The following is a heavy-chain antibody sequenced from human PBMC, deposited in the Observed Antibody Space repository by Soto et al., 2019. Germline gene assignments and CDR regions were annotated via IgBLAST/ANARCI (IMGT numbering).Heavy chain of an antibody. J-gene: IGHJ6*02. CDR2: IYYSGST. Sequence: SETLSLTSTDSGRSISSSSYYWGWIRQPPGKGLEWIGSIYYSGSTYYNPSLKSRVTISVDTSKNQFSLKLSSVTAADTAVYYCARRGGRWLHYGMDVWGQGTTVT. CDR3: ARRGGRWLHYGMDV. D-gene: IGHD3-16*01. V-gene: IGHV4-39*01. CDR1: GRSISSSSYY.